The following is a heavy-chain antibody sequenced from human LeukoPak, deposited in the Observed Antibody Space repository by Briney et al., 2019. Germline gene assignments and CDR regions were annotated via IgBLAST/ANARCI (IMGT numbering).Heavy chain of an antibody. J-gene: IGHJ4*02. V-gene: IGHV4-39*07. CDR2: IYHSGST. CDR3: ARVGSGSYSTSTSYYFDY. CDR1: GGSISSSSYY. D-gene: IGHD1-26*01. Sequence: SGTLSLTCTVSGGSISSSSYYWGWIRQPPGKGLEWIGSIYHSGSTYYNPSLKSRVTISVDTSKNQFSLKLSSVTAADPAVYYCARVGSGSYSTSTSYYFDYWGQGTLVTVSS.